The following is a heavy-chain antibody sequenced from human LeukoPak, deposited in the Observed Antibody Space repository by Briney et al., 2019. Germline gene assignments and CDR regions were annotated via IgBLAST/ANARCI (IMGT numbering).Heavy chain of an antibody. Sequence: SQTISLTCASSGDGISGNSTTWNWISQSPSRGLEWLRRTSYRSRWYYDYAISVKSRVTINPDTSTNQFSLQLNSVTPEDTAVYYCARTVGATTLGMDVWGQGTTVTVSS. V-gene: IGHV6-1*01. CDR1: GDGISGNSTT. CDR2: TSYRSRWYY. D-gene: IGHD1-1*01. J-gene: IGHJ6*02. CDR3: ARTVGATTLGMDV.